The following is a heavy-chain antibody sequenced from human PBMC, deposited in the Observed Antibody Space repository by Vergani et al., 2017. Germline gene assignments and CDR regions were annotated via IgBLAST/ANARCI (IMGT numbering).Heavy chain of an antibody. J-gene: IGHJ4*02. CDR1: GFTFTRVG. CDR2: IRNDGSNK. D-gene: IGHD3-9*01. V-gene: IGHV3-30*02. Sequence: QVQLVESGGGVVQPGGSLRLSCAASGFTFTRVGMHWVRQAPGKGLEWVSFIRNDGSNKYYGDSMKGRFTISREISKNTLYLEMNQVRPEDTAIYYCAKDNDALTGYWEGGDSWGQGTLVTVSS. CDR3: AKDNDALTGYWEGGDS.